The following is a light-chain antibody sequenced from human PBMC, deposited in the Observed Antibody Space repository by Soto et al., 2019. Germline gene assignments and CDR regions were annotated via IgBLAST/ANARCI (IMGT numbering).Light chain of an antibody. CDR3: SSYTSSSTVVV. CDR1: SSDVGGYNY. V-gene: IGLV2-14*01. J-gene: IGLJ2*01. Sequence: QSALTQPASVSGSPGQSITISCTGTSSDVGGYNYVSWYQQHPGKAPKLMIYDVSTRPSGVSNRFSGSKSGNTASLTICGLEAEDEADYYCSSYTSSSTVVVFGGGTKVTVL. CDR2: DVS.